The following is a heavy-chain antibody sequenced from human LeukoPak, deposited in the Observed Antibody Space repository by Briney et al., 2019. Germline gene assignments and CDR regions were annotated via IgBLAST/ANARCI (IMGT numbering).Heavy chain of an antibody. J-gene: IGHJ4*02. Sequence: SVKVSCKASGGTFSSYAISWVRQAPGQGLEWMGGIIPIFGTANYAQKFQGRVTITADESTSTAYMELSSLRSEDTAVYYCAREDGYLYYFDYWGQGTLVTVSS. CDR2: IIPIFGTA. CDR1: GGTFSSYA. V-gene: IGHV1-69*13. D-gene: IGHD3-22*01. CDR3: AREDGYLYYFDY.